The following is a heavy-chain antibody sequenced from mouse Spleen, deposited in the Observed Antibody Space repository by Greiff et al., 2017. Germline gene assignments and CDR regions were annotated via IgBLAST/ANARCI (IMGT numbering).Heavy chain of an antibody. D-gene: IGHD2-1*01. V-gene: IGHV5-6-4*01. J-gene: IGHJ3*01. CDR3: TREEDYYGNSRFAY. Sequence: EVKLEESGGGLVKPGGSLKLSCAASGFTFSSYTMSWVRQTPEKRLEWVATISSGGSYTYYPDSVKGRFTISRDNAKNTLYLQMSSLKSEDTAMYYCTREEDYYGNSRFAYWGQGTLVTVSA. CDR2: ISSGGSYT. CDR1: GFTFSSYT.